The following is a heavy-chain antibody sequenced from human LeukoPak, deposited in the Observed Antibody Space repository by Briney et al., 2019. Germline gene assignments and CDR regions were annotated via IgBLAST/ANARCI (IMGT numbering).Heavy chain of an antibody. CDR2: ISGGGVGT. CDR1: GFTFNSDA. Sequence: GGSLRLSCAASGFTFNSDAMSWVRQAPGKGLEWVSAISGGGVGTYYADAVKGRFTISRDNSKNTLYLQRNRPRVEDTAVYDCAREFGSGGTYWGQGTLVTVSS. D-gene: IGHD3-10*01. V-gene: IGHV3-23*01. CDR3: AREFGSGGTY. J-gene: IGHJ4*02.